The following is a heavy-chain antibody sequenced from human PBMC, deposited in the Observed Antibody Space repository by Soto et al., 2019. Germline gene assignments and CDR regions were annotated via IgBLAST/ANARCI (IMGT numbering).Heavy chain of an antibody. J-gene: IGHJ4*02. CDR1: EFTFSSYW. CDR2: IGQDGSEK. CDR3: ARYGSGSYHYDY. V-gene: IGHV3-7*05. Sequence: GGCLRLSCVASEFTFSSYWMSWVRQAPGKGLEWVANIGQDGSEKYYVDSVKGRFTISRDNAKNSLYLQMNSLRAEDTALYYCARYGSGSYHYDYWGQGTLVTVS. D-gene: IGHD3-10*01.